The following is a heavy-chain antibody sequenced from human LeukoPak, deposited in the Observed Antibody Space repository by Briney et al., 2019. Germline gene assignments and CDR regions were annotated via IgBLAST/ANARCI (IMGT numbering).Heavy chain of an antibody. CDR1: GYTFTGYY. D-gene: IGHD5-24*01. CDR3: ARVSDGYDPYFDY. Sequence: ASVKVSCKASGYTFTGYYMHWVRQAPGQVLEWMGWINPNSGGTNYAQKFQGWVTMTRDTSISTAYMELSRLRSDDTAVYYCARVSDGYDPYFDYWGQGTLVTVSS. V-gene: IGHV1-2*04. J-gene: IGHJ4*02. CDR2: INPNSGGT.